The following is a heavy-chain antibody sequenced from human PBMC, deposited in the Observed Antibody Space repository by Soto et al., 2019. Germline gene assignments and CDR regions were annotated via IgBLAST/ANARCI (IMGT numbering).Heavy chain of an antibody. CDR1: GFTFSSYA. V-gene: IGHV3-23*01. Sequence: GGSLRLACAASGFTFSSYAMSWVRQAPGKGLEWVSAISGSGGSTYYADSVKGRFTISRDNSKNSLYLQMNSLTTEDTALYYCAKDLDGYNYSFDYWGQGTLVTVSS. CDR3: AKDLDGYNYSFDY. D-gene: IGHD5-12*01. J-gene: IGHJ4*02. CDR2: ISGSGGST.